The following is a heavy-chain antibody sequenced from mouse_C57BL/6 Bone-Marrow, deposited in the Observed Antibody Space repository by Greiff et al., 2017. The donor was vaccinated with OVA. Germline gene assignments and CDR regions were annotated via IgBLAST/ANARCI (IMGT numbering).Heavy chain of an antibody. CDR3: ARQGYYGSSYGDAMDY. D-gene: IGHD1-1*01. J-gene: IGHJ4*01. V-gene: IGHV1-18*01. CDR1: GYTFTDYN. Sequence: EVQLKESGPELVKPGASVKIPCKASGYTFTDYNMDWVKQSHGKSLEWIGDINPNNGGTIYNQKFKGKATLTVDKSSSTAYMELRSLTSEDTAVYYCARQGYYGSSYGDAMDYWGQGTSVTVSS. CDR2: INPNNGGT.